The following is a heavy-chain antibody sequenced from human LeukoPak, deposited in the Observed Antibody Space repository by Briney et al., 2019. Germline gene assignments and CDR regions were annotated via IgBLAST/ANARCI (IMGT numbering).Heavy chain of an antibody. V-gene: IGHV3-11*01. CDR3: ARRSWSHAFDV. CDR2: ISGSNITI. J-gene: IGHJ3*01. Sequence: GGSLRLSCAASGFTFSDYYMSWIRQAPGKGLEWISYISGSNITIYYTDSEKGRFTISRDNTKKLLYLQMDSLRAEDTATYYCARRSWSHAFDVWGRGTFVTVSS. D-gene: IGHD2-15*01. CDR1: GFTFSDYY.